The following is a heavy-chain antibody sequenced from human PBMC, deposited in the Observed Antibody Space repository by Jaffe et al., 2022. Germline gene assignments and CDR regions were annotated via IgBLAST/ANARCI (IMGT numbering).Heavy chain of an antibody. V-gene: IGHV3-23*01. CDR1: GFTFSSYA. CDR2: ISGSGGST. J-gene: IGHJ4*02. Sequence: EVQLLESGGGLVQPGGSLRLSCAASGFTFSSYAMSWVRQAPGKGLEWVSAISGSGGSTYYADSVKGRFTISRDNSKNTLYLQMNSLRAEDTAVYYCAKEGELSFMVEREFDYWGQGTLVTVSS. CDR3: AKEGELSFMVEREFDY. D-gene: IGHD3-16*02.